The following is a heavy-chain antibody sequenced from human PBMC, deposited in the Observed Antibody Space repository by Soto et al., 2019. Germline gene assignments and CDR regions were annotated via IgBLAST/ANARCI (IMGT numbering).Heavy chain of an antibody. Sequence: GGSLRLSCAASGFTFSGSAMHWVRQASGKGLEWVGRIRSKANSYATAYAASVKGRFTISRDDSKNTAYLQMNSLKTEDTAVYYCTAEYGSGSYYNGGGNFDYWGQGTLVTVSS. CDR1: GFTFSGSA. CDR2: IRSKANSYAT. V-gene: IGHV3-73*01. J-gene: IGHJ4*02. CDR3: TAEYGSGSYYNGGGNFDY. D-gene: IGHD3-10*01.